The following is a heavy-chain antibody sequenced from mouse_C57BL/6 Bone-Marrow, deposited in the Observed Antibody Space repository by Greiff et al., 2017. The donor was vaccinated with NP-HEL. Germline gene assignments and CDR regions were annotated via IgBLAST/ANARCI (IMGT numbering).Heavy chain of an antibody. D-gene: IGHD1-1*01. Sequence: EVQRVESGGGLVKPGGSLKLSCAASGFTFSDYGMHWVRQAPEKGLEWVAYISSGSSTIYYADTVKGRFTISSDNAKNTLFLQRTSLRSEDTAMYYCARDPYFTTVVATSLHYYAMDYWGQGTSVTVSS. V-gene: IGHV5-17*01. CDR2: ISSGSSTI. CDR1: GFTFSDYG. CDR3: ARDPYFTTVVATSLHYYAMDY. J-gene: IGHJ4*01.